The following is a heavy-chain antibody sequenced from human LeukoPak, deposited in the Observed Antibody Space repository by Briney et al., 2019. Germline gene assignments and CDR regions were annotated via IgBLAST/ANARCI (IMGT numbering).Heavy chain of an antibody. CDR3: VRDSEGSFDY. V-gene: IGHV3-23*01. Sequence: TGGSLRLSCAASGFTFGTFDMRWVRQAPGKGLEWVSTLACLDASCTEYYSDSVKGRFSISRDKSKSTLSLQVNSLRVEDTAMYYCVRDSEGSFDYWGQGTLVTVSS. CDR2: LACLDASCTE. J-gene: IGHJ4*02. D-gene: IGHD3-10*01. CDR1: GFTFGTFD.